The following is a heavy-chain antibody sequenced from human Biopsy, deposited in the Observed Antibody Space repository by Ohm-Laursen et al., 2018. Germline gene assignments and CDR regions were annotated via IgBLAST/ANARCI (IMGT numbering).Heavy chain of an antibody. CDR3: ATKLTGYFHH. J-gene: IGHJ1*01. CDR2: NIPILGTG. CDR1: GGTFSNYG. D-gene: IGHD3-9*01. Sequence: SVKASCKAPGGTFSNYGVNWVRQAPGQGLEWLGGNIPILGTGNYAQKFQDRVTVAADTSTSTATMELRSLRSDDPAVYYCATKLTGYFHHWGQGTLVIVSS. V-gene: IGHV1-69*06.